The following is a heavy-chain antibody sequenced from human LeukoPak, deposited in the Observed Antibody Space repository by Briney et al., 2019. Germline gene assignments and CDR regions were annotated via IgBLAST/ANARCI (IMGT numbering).Heavy chain of an antibody. V-gene: IGHV3-43*02. Sequence: GGSLRLSCAASGFTFSSYAMSWVRQAPGKGLEWVSLISGDGGSTYYADSVKGRFTISRDNNKNSLYLQMNSLRTEDTALYYCAKVLGYYDSSGYYQEGGFDYWGQGTLVTVSS. J-gene: IGHJ4*02. CDR3: AKVLGYYDSSGYYQEGGFDY. D-gene: IGHD3-22*01. CDR2: ISGDGGST. CDR1: GFTFSSYA.